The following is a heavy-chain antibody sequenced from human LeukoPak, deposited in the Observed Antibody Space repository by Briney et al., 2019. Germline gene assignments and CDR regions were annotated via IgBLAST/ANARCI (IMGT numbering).Heavy chain of an antibody. V-gene: IGHV1-2*02. Sequence: VASVKVSCKASGGTFSSYAINWVRQAPGQGLEWMGWINPNSGGTNYAQKFQDRVTMTRDTSISTAYMELSRLRSDDTAVYYCARRPDSSGYYSWGIDYWGQGTLVTVSS. J-gene: IGHJ4*02. CDR3: ARRPDSSGYYSWGIDY. CDR1: GGTFSSYA. D-gene: IGHD3-22*01. CDR2: INPNSGGT.